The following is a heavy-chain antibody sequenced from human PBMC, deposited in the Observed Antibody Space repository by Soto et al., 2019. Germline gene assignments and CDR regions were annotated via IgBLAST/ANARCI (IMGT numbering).Heavy chain of an antibody. V-gene: IGHV2-70*11. CDR3: ARIRVFWSGHPAHDAFDI. D-gene: IGHD3-3*01. CDR1: GFSLSTSGMC. J-gene: IGHJ3*02. Sequence: SGPTLVNPTQTLTLTCTFSGFSLSTSGMCVSWIRQPPGKALEWLARIDWDDDKYYSTSLKTRLTISKDTSKNQVVLTMTNMDPVDTATYYCARIRVFWSGHPAHDAFDIWGQGTMVTVSS. CDR2: IDWDDDK.